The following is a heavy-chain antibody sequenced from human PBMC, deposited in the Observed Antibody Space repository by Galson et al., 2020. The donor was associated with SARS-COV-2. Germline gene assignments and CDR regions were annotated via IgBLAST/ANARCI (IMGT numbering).Heavy chain of an antibody. J-gene: IGHJ5*02. D-gene: IGHD3-10*01. Sequence: ASETLSLTCTVSGGSISSSSYYWGWIRQPPGKGLEWIGSIYYSGSAYYNPSLKSQVTISVDTSKKQFSLKLSSVTAADTAVYYCARQAETYSFGSGSYRPGCRFDPWGQGTLVTVSS. CDR1: GGSISSSSYY. V-gene: IGHV4-39*01. CDR3: ARQAETYSFGSGSYRPGCRFDP. CDR2: IYYSGSA.